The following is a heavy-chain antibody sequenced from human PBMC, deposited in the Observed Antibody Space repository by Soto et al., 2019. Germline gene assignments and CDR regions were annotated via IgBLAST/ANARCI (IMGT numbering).Heavy chain of an antibody. CDR3: ASEPDDILTGYNRYGMDV. V-gene: IGHV1-18*01. J-gene: IGHJ6*02. CDR2: ISAYNGNT. D-gene: IGHD3-9*01. Sequence: ASVKVSCKASGYTFTSYGISWVRQAPGQGLEWMGWISAYNGNTNYAQKLQGRVTMTTDTSTSTAYMELRSLRSDDTAVYYCASEPDDILTGYNRYGMDVWGQGTTVTVSS. CDR1: GYTFTSYG.